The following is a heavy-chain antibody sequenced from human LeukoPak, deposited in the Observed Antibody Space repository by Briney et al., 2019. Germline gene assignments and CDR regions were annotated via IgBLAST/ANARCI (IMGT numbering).Heavy chain of an antibody. Sequence: AGGSLRLSCAASGFTFNNFGMHWVRQAPGKGLEWVSFIGYEGVHKYYADSVKGRFTISKDNSKATLYLQMNSLRPEDTAVYYCAKDLHGGYSSDYWGQGPLDTVFS. CDR1: GFTFNNFG. CDR2: IGYEGVHK. CDR3: AKDLHGGYSSDY. J-gene: IGHJ4*02. D-gene: IGHD4-23*01. V-gene: IGHV3-30*02.